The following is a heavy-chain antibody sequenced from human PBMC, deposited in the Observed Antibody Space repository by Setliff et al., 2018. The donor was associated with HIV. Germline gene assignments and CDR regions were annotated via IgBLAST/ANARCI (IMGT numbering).Heavy chain of an antibody. CDR3: ARGHGVYSGSYLAVYFDY. CDR2: INHSGST. CDR1: GGSISSGSYY. Sequence: SETLSLTCTVSGGSISSGSYYWSWIRQPAGKGLEWIGEINHSGSTNYRPSLKSRVTISVDMSKNQVSLKVSSVTAADTAVYYCARGHGVYSGSYLAVYFDYWGQGTLVTVS. D-gene: IGHD1-26*01. J-gene: IGHJ4*02. V-gene: IGHV4-61*10.